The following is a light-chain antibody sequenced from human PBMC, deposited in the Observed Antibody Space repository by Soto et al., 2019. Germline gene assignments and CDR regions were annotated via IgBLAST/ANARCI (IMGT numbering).Light chain of an antibody. CDR3: QQYGSSSLT. CDR2: GAS. CDR1: QSVSSGY. J-gene: IGKJ4*01. Sequence: EIVLTQSPGTLSLSPGERATLSCRTSQSVSSGYLAWYQQKPGQAPRLLIYGASSRATGIPDRFSGSGSGTDFTLTISRLEPADFAVYYCQQYGSSSLTFGGGTKVDI. V-gene: IGKV3-20*01.